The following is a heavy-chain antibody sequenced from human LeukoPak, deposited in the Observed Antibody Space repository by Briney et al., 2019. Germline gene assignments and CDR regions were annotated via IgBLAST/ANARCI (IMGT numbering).Heavy chain of an antibody. J-gene: IGHJ5*02. V-gene: IGHV1-69*04. Sequence: ASVKVSCKASGGTFSSYAISWVRQAPGQGLEWMGRIIPILGIANYAQKFQGRVTITADKSTGTAYMELSSLRSEDTAVYYCAGSDNNWFDPWGQGTLVTVSS. CDR1: GGTFSSYA. D-gene: IGHD3-9*01. CDR3: AGSDNNWFDP. CDR2: IIPILGIA.